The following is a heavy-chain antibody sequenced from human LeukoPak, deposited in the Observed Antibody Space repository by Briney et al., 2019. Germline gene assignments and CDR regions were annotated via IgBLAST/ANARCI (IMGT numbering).Heavy chain of an antibody. J-gene: IGHJ6*04. CDR2: IKQDRSEK. V-gene: IGHV3-7*01. CDR3: AELGITMIGGV. D-gene: IGHD3-10*02. Sequence: GGSLRLSCAASGFTFTNYWMSWARQAPGKGLELVANIKQDRSEKYYVDSVKGRFTISRDNAKNSLYLQMNSLRAEDTAVYYCAELGITMIGGVWGKGTTVTISS. CDR1: GFTFTNYW.